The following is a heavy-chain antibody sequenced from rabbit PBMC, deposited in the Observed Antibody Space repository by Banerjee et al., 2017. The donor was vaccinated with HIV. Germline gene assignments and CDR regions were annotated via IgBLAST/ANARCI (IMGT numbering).Heavy chain of an antibody. J-gene: IGHJ4*01. V-gene: IGHV1S45*01. D-gene: IGHD1-1*01. Sequence: QEQLEESGGDLVKPEGSLTLTCTASGFSFSNKCVMCWVRQAPGKGLEWIACINTSSGNTVYASWAKGRVTISKTASTTVTLQMTSLTAADTATYFCARGVYIGGTIPTCFNLWGQGTLVTVS. CDR2: INTSSGNT. CDR3: ARGVYIGGTIPTCFNL. CDR1: GFSFSNKCV.